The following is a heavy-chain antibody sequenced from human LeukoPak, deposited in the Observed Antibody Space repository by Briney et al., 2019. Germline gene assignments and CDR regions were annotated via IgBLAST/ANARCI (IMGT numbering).Heavy chain of an antibody. CDR2: INHSGST. D-gene: IGHD6-13*01. V-gene: IGHV4-34*01. CDR3: ARGVAAAGTNGYYYGMDV. Sequence: SETLSLTCAVYGGSFSGYYWSWIRQPPGKGLEWIGEINHSGSTNYNPSLKSRVTISVDTSKNQFSLKLSSVTAADTAVYYCARGVAAAGTNGYYYGMDVRGQGTTVTVSS. CDR1: GGSFSGYY. J-gene: IGHJ6*02.